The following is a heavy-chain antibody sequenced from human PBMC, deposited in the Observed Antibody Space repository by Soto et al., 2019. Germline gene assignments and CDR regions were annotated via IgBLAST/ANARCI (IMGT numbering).Heavy chain of an antibody. D-gene: IGHD5-18*01. CDR3: ARDLSLKAAMVTIGDY. CDR1: GFTFCSYG. J-gene: IGHJ4*02. CDR2: IWYDGSNK. Sequence: GGSLRLSCAASGFTFCSYGMHWVRKAPGKGLEWVAVIWYDGSNKYYADSVKGRFTISRDNSKNTLYLQMNSLRAEDTAVYYCARDLSLKAAMVTIGDYWGQGTLVTVSS. V-gene: IGHV3-33*01.